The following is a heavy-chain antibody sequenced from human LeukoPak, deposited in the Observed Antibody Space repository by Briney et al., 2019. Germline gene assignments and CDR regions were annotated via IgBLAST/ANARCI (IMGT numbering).Heavy chain of an antibody. CDR1: GYTFTSYG. CDR2: INAGNGNT. J-gene: IGHJ3*02. Sequence: GASVKVSCKASGYTFTSYGISWVRQAPGQGLEWMGWINAGNGNTKYSQEFQGRVTITRDTSASTAYMELSSLRSEDMAVYYCAREASWGPYGSGYYSANAFDIWGQGTMVTVSS. CDR3: AREASWGPYGSGYYSANAFDI. D-gene: IGHD3-22*01. V-gene: IGHV1-3*03.